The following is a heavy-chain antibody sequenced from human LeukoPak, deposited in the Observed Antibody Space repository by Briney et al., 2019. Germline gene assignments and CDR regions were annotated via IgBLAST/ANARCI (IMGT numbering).Heavy chain of an antibody. J-gene: IGHJ4*02. D-gene: IGHD4-11*01. CDR2: IWSDKSNK. CDR1: GFIFNHHA. Sequence: PGGSLRLSCAASGFIFNHHAMHWVRQAPGKGLEWVAVIWSDKSNKFYADSVRGRFTISRDDSRKTVCLQMDTMTVEDTAVYYCAKDAQRGFDYSNSLEYWGQGALVTVAS. CDR3: AKDAQRGFDYSNSLEY. V-gene: IGHV3-33*06.